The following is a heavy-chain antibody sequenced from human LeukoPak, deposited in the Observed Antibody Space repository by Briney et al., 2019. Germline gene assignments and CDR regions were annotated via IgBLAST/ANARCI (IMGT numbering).Heavy chain of an antibody. V-gene: IGHV1-46*01. J-gene: IGHJ2*01. CDR3: AVLGVNWYFDL. D-gene: IGHD2-8*01. CDR1: GYNFTSYH. CDR2: INPSGGYT. Sequence: GASVKVSCKASGYNFTSYHMHWVRQAPGQGLEWMGIINPSGGYTSYAQKFQGRITMTRDTSTSTVYMELSSLRSEDTAVYYCAVLGVNWYFDLWGRGTLVTVSS.